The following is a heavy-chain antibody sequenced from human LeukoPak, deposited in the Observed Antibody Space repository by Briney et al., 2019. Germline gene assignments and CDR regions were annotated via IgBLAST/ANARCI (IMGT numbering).Heavy chain of an antibody. V-gene: IGHV3-21*01. CDR3: ARGRESTPDY. Sequence: GRSLSLSCAPSGFTPTSDSMNWVRQAPGDGLEWVSSISSSSSYIYYADSVKGRFTISRDNAKNSLYLQMNSLRAEDTAVYYCARGRESTPDYWGQGTLVTVSS. J-gene: IGHJ4*02. CDR1: GFTPTSDS. CDR2: ISSSSSYI.